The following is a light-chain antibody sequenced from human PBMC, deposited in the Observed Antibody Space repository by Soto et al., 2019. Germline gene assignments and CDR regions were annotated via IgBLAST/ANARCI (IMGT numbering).Light chain of an antibody. J-gene: IGKJ5*01. V-gene: IGKV3-11*01. Sequence: EIVLTQSPATLSLSPGERATLSCRASQSVSTYLAWYQQKPGQAPRLLIYDASNRATGIPARFSGSGSGTDFTLTTSSLEPEDFAIYYCQQRYNWPPVTFGQGTRLEIK. CDR1: QSVSTY. CDR3: QQRYNWPPVT. CDR2: DAS.